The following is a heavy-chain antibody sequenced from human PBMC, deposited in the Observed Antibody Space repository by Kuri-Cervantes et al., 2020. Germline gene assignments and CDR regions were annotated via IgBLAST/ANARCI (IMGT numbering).Heavy chain of an antibody. CDR3: ARGIRVKLMDV. D-gene: IGHD3-10*01. CDR1: GYTFTSYD. CDR2: MNPNSGNT. Sequence: ASVKVSCKASGYTFTSYDINWVRQATGRGLEWMGWMNPNSGNTGYAQKFQVRVTMTRNTAISTAYMELSNLRSEDTAVYYCARGIRVKLMDVWGQGTTVTVSS. J-gene: IGHJ6*02. V-gene: IGHV1-8*01.